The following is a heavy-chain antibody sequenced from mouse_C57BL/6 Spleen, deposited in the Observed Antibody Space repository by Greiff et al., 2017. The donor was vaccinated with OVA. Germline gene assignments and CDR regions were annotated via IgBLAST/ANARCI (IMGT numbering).Heavy chain of an antibody. D-gene: IGHD1-1*01. CDR3: AIHYYGSSSYFDV. Sequence: VQLQQPGAELVKPGASVKVSCKASGYTFTSSWLHWVKQRPGQGLEWLGRIHPSDSDTNYNQKFKGKATLTVDKSSSTAYRQLSSLTSEDSAVYDCAIHYYGSSSYFDVWGTGTTVTVSS. V-gene: IGHV1-74*01. J-gene: IGHJ1*03. CDR1: GYTFTSSW. CDR2: IHPSDSDT.